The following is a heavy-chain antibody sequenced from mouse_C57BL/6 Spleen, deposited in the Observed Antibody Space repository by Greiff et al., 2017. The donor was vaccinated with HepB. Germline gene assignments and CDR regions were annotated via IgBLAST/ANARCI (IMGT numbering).Heavy chain of an antibody. CDR2: IWSGGST. CDR1: GFSLTSYG. CDR3: AKRDWEGDWYFEV. V-gene: IGHV2-4*01. D-gene: IGHD4-1*01. Sequence: VQLQESGPGLVQPSQSLSITCTVSGFSLTSYGVHWVRQPPGKGLEWLGLIWSGGSTDYNAAFISRLSISKDNSKSQVFFKMNSLQADDTSIYYCAKRDWEGDWYFEVWGTGTTVTVSS. J-gene: IGHJ1*03.